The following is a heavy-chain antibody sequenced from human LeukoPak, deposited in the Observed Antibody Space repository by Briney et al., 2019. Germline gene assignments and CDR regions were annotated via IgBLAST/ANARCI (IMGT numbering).Heavy chain of an antibody. CDR3: ARPAHYYYYYMDV. J-gene: IGHJ6*03. CDR1: GGSISSHY. V-gene: IGHV4-59*11. Sequence: SGTLSLTCTVSGGSISSHYWSWIRQTPGKGLERIGYIYYSGSTNYNPSLKSRVTISVDTSRNQFSLKLSSVTAADTAVYYCARPAHYYYYYMDVWGKGTTVTVSS. CDR2: IYYSGST.